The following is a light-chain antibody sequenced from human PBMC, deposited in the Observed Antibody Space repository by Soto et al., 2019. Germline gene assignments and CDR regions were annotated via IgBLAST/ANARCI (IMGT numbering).Light chain of an antibody. Sequence: QSALTQPPSASGSPGQSVTISCTGTSSDVGGYDYVSWFQRHPGEAPKLMIYDVTKRPSGVPDRFSGSKSGNTASLTVSGLQAEDEADYYCSSYAGSNYYVFGTGTKLTVL. CDR2: DVT. CDR3: SSYAGSNYYV. J-gene: IGLJ1*01. V-gene: IGLV2-8*01. CDR1: SSDVGGYDY.